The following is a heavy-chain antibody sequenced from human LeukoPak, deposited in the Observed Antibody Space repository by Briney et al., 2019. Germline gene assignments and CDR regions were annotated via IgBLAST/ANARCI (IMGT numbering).Heavy chain of an antibody. D-gene: IGHD5/OR15-5a*01. Sequence: GGSRKFSCEASGFSFSASSMNWVRQAPGKGLEWVSSIFGDGPGLYYADSVKGRFTISRDNGKNSVYLEVNSLRDDDTAVYYCTREGGSTGAGFWGQGTLVTVSS. CDR1: GFSFSASS. J-gene: IGHJ4*02. CDR2: IFGDGPGL. V-gene: IGHV3-21*01. CDR3: TREGGSTGAGF.